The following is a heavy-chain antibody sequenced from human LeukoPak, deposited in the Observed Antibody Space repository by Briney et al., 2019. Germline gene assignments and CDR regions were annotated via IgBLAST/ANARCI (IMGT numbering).Heavy chain of an antibody. V-gene: IGHV3-48*04. CDR3: ARDTVGATDY. D-gene: IGHD1-26*01. CDR1: GFTFSSYS. CDR2: ISSSSSNI. J-gene: IGHJ4*02. Sequence: GGSLRLSCAASGFTFSSYSMNWVRQAPGKGLEWVSYISSSSSNIYYTDSVKGRFTISRDNAKNSLYLQMNSLRAEDTAVYYCARDTVGATDYWGQGTLVTVSS.